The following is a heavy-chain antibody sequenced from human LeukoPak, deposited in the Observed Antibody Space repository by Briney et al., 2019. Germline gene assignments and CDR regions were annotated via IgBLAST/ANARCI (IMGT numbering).Heavy chain of an antibody. CDR1: GGSITGYY. J-gene: IGHJ6*03. CDR2: IYTSGST. Sequence: SETLSLTCTVSGGSITGYYWSWIRQPAGKGLEWIGRIYTSGSTIYNPSLKSRVTMSVDTSKNQFSLRLSSVTAADTAVYYCARESDIVATTYVDVWGKGTTVTVSS. CDR3: ARESDIVATTYVDV. D-gene: IGHD5-12*01. V-gene: IGHV4-4*07.